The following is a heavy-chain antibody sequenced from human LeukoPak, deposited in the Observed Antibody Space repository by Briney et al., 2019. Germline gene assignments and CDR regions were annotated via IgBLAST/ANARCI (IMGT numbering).Heavy chain of an antibody. Sequence: SETLSLTCTVSGYSISSGYYWGWIRQPPGKGLEWIGSIHQSGNTYYNRSLMSRVTISVDTSKNQFSLKLSSVTAADTAVYYCARAHITMVRGVAYYYYYYMDVWGKGTTVTVSS. D-gene: IGHD3-10*01. CDR1: GYSISSGYY. V-gene: IGHV4-38-2*02. CDR2: IHQSGNT. J-gene: IGHJ6*03. CDR3: ARAHITMVRGVAYYYYYYMDV.